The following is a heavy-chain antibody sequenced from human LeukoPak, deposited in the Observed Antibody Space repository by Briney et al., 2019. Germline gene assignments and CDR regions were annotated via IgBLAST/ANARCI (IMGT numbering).Heavy chain of an antibody. CDR2: IYYSGST. D-gene: IGHD3-10*01. Sequence: SETLSLTCTVSGGSISSSSYYWGWIRQPPGKGLEWIGSIYYSGSTYYNPSLKSRVTISVDTSKNQFSLKLSSVTAADTAVYYCARVKGSGSYDYWGLGTLVTVTP. CDR3: ARVKGSGSYDY. J-gene: IGHJ4*02. CDR1: GGSISSSSYY. V-gene: IGHV4-39*07.